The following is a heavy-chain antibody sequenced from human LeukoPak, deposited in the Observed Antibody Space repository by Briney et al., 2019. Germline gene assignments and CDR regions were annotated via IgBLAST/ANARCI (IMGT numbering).Heavy chain of an antibody. Sequence: GGSLRLSCAASGFTFSDYGMHWVRQAPGKGLEWVAVIANDGRDKKYADSVGGRFTISRDNSKNTVYLQMNSLRAEDTAVFYCVKDMKIKAAGYYFDYWGQGTLVTVSS. J-gene: IGHJ4*02. D-gene: IGHD6-13*01. CDR2: IANDGRDK. V-gene: IGHV3-30*18. CDR1: GFTFSDYG. CDR3: VKDMKIKAAGYYFDY.